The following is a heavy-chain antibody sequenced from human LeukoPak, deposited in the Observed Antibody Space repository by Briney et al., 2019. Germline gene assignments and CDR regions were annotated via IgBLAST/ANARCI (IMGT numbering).Heavy chain of an antibody. D-gene: IGHD3-16*01. CDR3: ARDGGESYYFDY. Sequence: GGSLSLSCAASGFTFSSYGMHWVRQAPGKGLEWVSYISSSGSTIYYADSVKGRFTISRDNAKNSLYLQMNSLRAEDTAVYYCARDGGESYYFDYWGQGTLVSVSS. V-gene: IGHV3-48*04. J-gene: IGHJ4*02. CDR1: GFTFSSYG. CDR2: ISSSGSTI.